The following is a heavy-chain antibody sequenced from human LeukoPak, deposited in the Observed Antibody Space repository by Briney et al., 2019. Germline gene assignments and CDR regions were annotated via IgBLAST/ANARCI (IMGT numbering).Heavy chain of an antibody. CDR1: GFTFSSYG. D-gene: IGHD5-12*01. Sequence: GGSLRLSCSASGFTFSSYGMHWVRQAPGKGLEWVAFIRYDGSNKYYADSVKGRFTISRDNSKNTLYLQMNSLRAEDTAVYYCAKDGGYPRGVHFDYWGQGTLVTVSS. V-gene: IGHV3-30*02. CDR3: AKDGGYPRGVHFDY. CDR2: IRYDGSNK. J-gene: IGHJ4*02.